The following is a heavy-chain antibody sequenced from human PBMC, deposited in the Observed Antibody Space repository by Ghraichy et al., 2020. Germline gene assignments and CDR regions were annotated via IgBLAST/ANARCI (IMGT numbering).Heavy chain of an antibody. CDR3: AKSTPDHLDYDFG. J-gene: IGHJ3*01. CDR1: GFTFSSYA. D-gene: IGHD3-3*01. Sequence: ESLNISCAASGFTFSSYAMTWVRQAPGKGLEYVSGISASGGSTYYADFVKGRFTVSRDNSENSLYLQMNSLRAEDTAVYFCAKSTPDHLDYDFGWGQGTMVTVSS. CDR2: ISASGGST. V-gene: IGHV3-23*01.